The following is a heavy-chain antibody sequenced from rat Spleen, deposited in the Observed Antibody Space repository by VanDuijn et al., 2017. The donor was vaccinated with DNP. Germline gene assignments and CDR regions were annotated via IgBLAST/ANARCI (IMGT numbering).Heavy chain of an antibody. CDR2: ISYSGGT. J-gene: IGHJ2*01. Sequence: EVQLQESGPGLVKPSQSLSLTCSVTGYSIISNYWGWIRKFPGNKLEYIGHISYSGGTNYNPSLKSRISITRDTSKNHFFLHLNSVTTEDTATYYCARWTRYFDYWGQGVMVTVSS. CDR3: ARWTRYFDY. V-gene: IGHV3-1*01. CDR1: GYSIISNY. D-gene: IGHD1-7*01.